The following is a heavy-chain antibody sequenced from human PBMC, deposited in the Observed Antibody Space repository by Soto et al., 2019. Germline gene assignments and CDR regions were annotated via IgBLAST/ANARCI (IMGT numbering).Heavy chain of an antibody. D-gene: IGHD2-8*01. V-gene: IGHV4-30-2*01. CDR3: ARGHDANND. J-gene: IGHJ4*02. CDR2: IYHSGST. Sequence: QVQLQESGSGLVKPSQTLSLTCAVSGGSISSDGYSWSWIRQPPGKGLEWIGYIYHSGSTYYNPSLKSRVTISMDTSKNQFSLKLNSVTAADTAVYYCARGHDANNDWGQGTLVTVSS. CDR1: GGSISSDGYS.